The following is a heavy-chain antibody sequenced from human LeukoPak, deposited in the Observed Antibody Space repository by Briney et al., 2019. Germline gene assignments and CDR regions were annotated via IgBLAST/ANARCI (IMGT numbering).Heavy chain of an antibody. CDR1: GGSFSGYY. J-gene: IGHJ6*02. D-gene: IGHD3-10*01. CDR2: INHSGST. V-gene: IGHV4-34*01. Sequence: SETLSLTCAVYGGSFSGYYWSWIRQPPGKGLEWFGEINHSGSTNYNPSLKSRVTISVDTSKNQFSLKLSSVTAADTAVYYCARVTGRGVNYYYGMDVWGQGTTVTVSS. CDR3: ARVTGRGVNYYYGMDV.